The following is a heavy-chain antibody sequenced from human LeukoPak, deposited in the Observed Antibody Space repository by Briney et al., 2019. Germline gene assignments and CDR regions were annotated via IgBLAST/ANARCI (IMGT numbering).Heavy chain of an antibody. CDR1: GFTFSSYG. CDR3: AKDYSKTSYYGSGTYYRPNWFDP. D-gene: IGHD3-10*01. Sequence: GRSLRLSCAASGFTFSSYGMHWVRQAPGKGLEWVAFIRYDGSNKYYADSVKGRFTISRDNSKNTLYLQMNSLRAEDTAVYYCAKDYSKTSYYGSGTYYRPNWFDPWGQGTLVTVSS. V-gene: IGHV3-30*02. J-gene: IGHJ5*02. CDR2: IRYDGSNK.